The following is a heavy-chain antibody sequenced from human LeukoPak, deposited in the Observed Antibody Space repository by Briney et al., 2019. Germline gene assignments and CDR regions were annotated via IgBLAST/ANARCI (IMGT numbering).Heavy chain of an antibody. V-gene: IGHV1-46*01. CDR2: INPTGGST. CDR3: ARSVTMVRSYYQYYGMDV. D-gene: IGHD3-10*01. CDR1: GYTFTSYY. Sequence: ASVKVSCKASGYTFTSYYMHWVRQAPGQGLEWMGIINPTGGSTSYAQRLQGRVTMTRDTSTSTVYMELYSLRSEDTAVYYCARSVTMVRSYYQYYGMDVWGQGTTVTVSS. J-gene: IGHJ6*02.